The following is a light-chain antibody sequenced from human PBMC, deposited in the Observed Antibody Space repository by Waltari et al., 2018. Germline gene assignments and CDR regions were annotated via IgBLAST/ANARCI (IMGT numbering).Light chain of an antibody. CDR1: QSVGRS. J-gene: IGKJ1*01. V-gene: IGKV3-20*01. CDR2: GAS. CDR3: QHYVRLPAT. Sequence: SCRASQSVGRSLAWYQQKPGQAPRLLIYGASNRATGNPDRFSGSGSGTDFSLTISRLELEDFAVYYCQHYVRLPATFGQGTKVEIK.